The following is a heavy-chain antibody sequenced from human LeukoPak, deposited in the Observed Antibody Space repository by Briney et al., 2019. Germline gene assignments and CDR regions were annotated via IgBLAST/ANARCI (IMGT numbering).Heavy chain of an antibody. CDR2: INHSGST. CDR3: ARVSSGDNTEWLLLRHYFDY. V-gene: IGHV4-39*07. Sequence: SETLSLTCTVSGGSISSGSYSWSWIRQPPGKGLGWIGEINHSGSTNYNPSLKSRVTISVDTSKNQFSLKLSSVTAADTAVYYCARVSSGDNTEWLLLRHYFDYWGQGTLVTVSS. J-gene: IGHJ4*02. D-gene: IGHD3-3*01. CDR1: GGSISSGSYS.